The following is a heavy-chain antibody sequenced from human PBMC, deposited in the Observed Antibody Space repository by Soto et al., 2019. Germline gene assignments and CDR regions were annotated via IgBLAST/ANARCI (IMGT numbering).Heavy chain of an antibody. J-gene: IGHJ4*02. D-gene: IGHD3-22*01. V-gene: IGHV3-7*01. CDR1: GFTFDNFW. Sequence: EVQLVESGGDLVQPGGSLRLSCAASGFTFDNFWMSWVRQAPGKGLEWVANIKEDGSEEYYVDSVKGRFTISRDNAKNSLFLQMNSLRAEATSVYYCARAQRRLGLGLIVVVGFDFWGQGTLVTVSS. CDR3: ARAQRRLGLGLIVVVGFDF. CDR2: IKEDGSEE.